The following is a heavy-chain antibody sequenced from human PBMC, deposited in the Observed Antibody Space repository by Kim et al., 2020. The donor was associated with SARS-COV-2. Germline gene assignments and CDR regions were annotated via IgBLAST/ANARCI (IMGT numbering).Heavy chain of an antibody. CDR3: ARATRDHWNYESGSFDY. D-gene: IGHD1-7*01. V-gene: IGHV1-18*01. J-gene: IGHJ4*02. CDR2: ISAYNGNT. CDR1: GYTFTSYG. Sequence: ASVKVSCKASGYTFTSYGISWVRQAPGQGLEWMGWISAYNGNTNYAQKLQGRVTMTTDTSTSTAYMELRSLRSDDTAVYYCARATRDHWNYESGSFDYWGQGTLVTVSS.